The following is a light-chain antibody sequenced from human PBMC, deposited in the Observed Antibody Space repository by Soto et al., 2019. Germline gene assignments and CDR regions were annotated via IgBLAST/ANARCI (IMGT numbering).Light chain of an antibody. J-gene: IGKJ5*01. CDR3: QQYGTSEII. Sequence: TVLMQTAGTMSLYPGERATVSCRASQSLSNSFIAGYQQKPGQAPRLLIYDTSSRATGIPDRFSGSGSGTDFTLTISRLEPEDFAVFYCQQYGTSEIIFGQGTRLEI. CDR1: QSLSNSF. V-gene: IGKV3-20*01. CDR2: DTS.